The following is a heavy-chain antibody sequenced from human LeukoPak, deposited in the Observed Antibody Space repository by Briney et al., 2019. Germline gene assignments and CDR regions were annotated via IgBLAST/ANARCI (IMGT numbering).Heavy chain of an antibody. V-gene: IGHV3-48*03. J-gene: IGHJ4*02. CDR2: ISTSGSTI. Sequence: PGGSLRLSCGASGFTFSNYEMNWVRQAPGKGLEWLSHISTSGSTIYYADSVRGRFTISRDNAKNSLYLQMNSLRAEDTAVYYCARDGGSYYLWPARDDYFDYWGQGTLVTVSS. CDR1: GFTFSNYE. CDR3: ARDGGSYYLWPARDDYFDY. D-gene: IGHD1-26*01.